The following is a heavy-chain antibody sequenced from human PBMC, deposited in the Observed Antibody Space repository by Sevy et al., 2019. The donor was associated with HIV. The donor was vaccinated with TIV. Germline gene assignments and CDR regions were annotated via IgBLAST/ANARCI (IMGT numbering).Heavy chain of an antibody. J-gene: IGHJ5*02. CDR2: AHYSGRP. Sequence: SETLSLKCSVSGGSVSNHYWTWIRQSPGKGLEWLGYAHYSGRPEYNPSLKSRLTISLDMSKNQVSLQLDYVTAADTAIYYCATCGTNSDPRFDPWGQGTLVTVSS. CDR3: ATCGTNSDPRFDP. CDR1: GGSVSNHY. D-gene: IGHD2-8*01. V-gene: IGHV4-59*02.